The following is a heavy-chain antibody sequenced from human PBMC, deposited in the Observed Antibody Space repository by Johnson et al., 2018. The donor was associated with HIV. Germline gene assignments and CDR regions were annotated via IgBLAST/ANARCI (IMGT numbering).Heavy chain of an antibody. CDR1: GFTFSSYG. Sequence: QVQLVESGGGVVQPGRSLRLSCAASGFTFSSYGMHWVRQAPGKGLEWVAVISYDGSNKYYADSVKGRFTISRDNSKNTLYLQMNSLRAEDTAVYYCAKGTFAAFSIWGQGTMVTVSS. CDR3: AKGTFAAFSI. J-gene: IGHJ3*02. D-gene: IGHD3-10*01. CDR2: ISYDGSNK. V-gene: IGHV3-30*18.